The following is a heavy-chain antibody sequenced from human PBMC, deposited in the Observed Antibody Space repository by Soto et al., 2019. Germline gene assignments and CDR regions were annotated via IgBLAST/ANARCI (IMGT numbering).Heavy chain of an antibody. CDR3: ARTMAAGTDYYYYGMDV. V-gene: IGHV3-33*01. CDR2: IWYDGSNK. J-gene: IGHJ6*02. Sequence: QVQLVESGGGVVQPGRSLRLSCAASGFTFSSYGMHWVRQAPGKGLERVAVIWYDGSNKYYADSVKGRFTISRDNSKNTLYLQMNSLRAEDTAVYYCARTMAAGTDYYYYGMDVWGQGTTVTVSS. D-gene: IGHD6-19*01. CDR1: GFTFSSYG.